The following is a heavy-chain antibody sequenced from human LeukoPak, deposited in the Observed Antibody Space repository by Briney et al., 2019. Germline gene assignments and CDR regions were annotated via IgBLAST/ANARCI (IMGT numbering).Heavy chain of an antibody. J-gene: IGHJ4*02. CDR1: GFTFSSYA. D-gene: IGHD2-15*01. CDR3: TRVVAVLGTGGVFDY. V-gene: IGHV3-30-3*01. Sequence: GGSLRLSCAASGFTFSSYAMHWVRQAPGKGLEWVAVISYDGSNKYYADSVKGRFTISRDNSKNTLYLQMSSLRAEDRAVYYCTRVVAVLGTGGVFDYWGQGTLVTVSS. CDR2: ISYDGSNK.